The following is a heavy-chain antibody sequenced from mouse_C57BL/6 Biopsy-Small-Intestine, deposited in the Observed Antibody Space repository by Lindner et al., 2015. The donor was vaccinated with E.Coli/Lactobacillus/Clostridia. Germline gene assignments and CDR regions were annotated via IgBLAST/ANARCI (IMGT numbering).Heavy chain of an antibody. J-gene: IGHJ2*01. CDR2: IDPENGDT. CDR3: ARDWEGY. Sequence: VQLQESGAELVRLGASVKLSCTASGFNIKDDYMHWVKQRPEQGLEWIGWIDPENGDTEYASKFQGKATITADTSSNTAYMQLSSLTTEDSAIYYCARDWEGYWGQGTTLTVSS. D-gene: IGHD4-1*01. CDR1: GFNIKDDY. V-gene: IGHV14-4*01.